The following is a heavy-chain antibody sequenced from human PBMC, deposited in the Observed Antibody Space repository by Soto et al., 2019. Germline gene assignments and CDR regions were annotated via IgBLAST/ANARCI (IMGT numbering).Heavy chain of an antibody. Sequence: QVQLVESGGGVVQPGRSLRLSCAASGFTFRSYPMHWVRQAPGKGLEWVAVISYDGSNKYYADSVKGRFTISRDNSKNTLYLQMNSLRAEDTAVYYCARANYGSGSYPSEYFQHWGQGTLVTVSS. CDR2: ISYDGSNK. CDR1: GFTFRSYP. J-gene: IGHJ1*01. D-gene: IGHD3-10*01. CDR3: ARANYGSGSYPSEYFQH. V-gene: IGHV3-30-3*01.